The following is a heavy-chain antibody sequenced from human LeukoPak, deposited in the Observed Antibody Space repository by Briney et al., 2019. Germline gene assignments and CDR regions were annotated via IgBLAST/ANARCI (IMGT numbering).Heavy chain of an antibody. CDR2: IDNDGGRT. Sequence: PGGSLRLSCAPSGFTFSSYWMHWARHVAGRGVVWVSAIDNDGGRTNYADSVKGRSTISRDNAKSTLYLQMTTLGAEDTAVYYCVRGGFGHAMDVWGQGTTVTVSS. V-gene: IGHV3-74*01. CDR1: GFTFSSYW. CDR3: VRGGFGHAMDV. J-gene: IGHJ6*02. D-gene: IGHD3-10*01.